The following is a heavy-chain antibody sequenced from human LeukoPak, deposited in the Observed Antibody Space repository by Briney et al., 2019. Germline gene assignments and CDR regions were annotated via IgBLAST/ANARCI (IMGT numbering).Heavy chain of an antibody. J-gene: IGHJ4*02. CDR2: ISSSSSYI. CDR1: GFTFSSYS. CDR3: ARDRDWAFDY. D-gene: IGHD3-9*01. Sequence: GGSLRLSCEASGFTFSSYSMNWVRQAPGKGLEWVSSISSSSSYIYYADSVKGRFTISRDDAKNSLYLQMNSLRDEDTAVYYCARDRDWAFDYWGQGTLITVSS. V-gene: IGHV3-21*01.